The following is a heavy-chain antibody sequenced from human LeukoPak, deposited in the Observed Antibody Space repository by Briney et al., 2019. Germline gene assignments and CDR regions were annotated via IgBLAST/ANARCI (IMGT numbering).Heavy chain of an antibody. Sequence: GGSLRPPCAASGFTFSSYWMSWVRQAPGKGLEWVANIKQDGSEKYYVDSVKGRFTISRDNAKNSLYLQMNSLRAEDTAVYYCARDPHYYGSGSYYLPYYFDYWGQGTLVTVSS. CDR1: GFTFSSYW. CDR2: IKQDGSEK. CDR3: ARDPHYYGSGSYYLPYYFDY. D-gene: IGHD3-10*01. V-gene: IGHV3-7*01. J-gene: IGHJ4*02.